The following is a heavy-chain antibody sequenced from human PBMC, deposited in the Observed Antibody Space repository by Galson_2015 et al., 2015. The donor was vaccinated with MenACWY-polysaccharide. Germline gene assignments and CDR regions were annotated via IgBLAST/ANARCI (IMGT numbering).Heavy chain of an antibody. Sequence: SLRLSCAASGFTFSTYWMHWVRQAPGKGLVWVSRIKSDGSSTNDTDSVRGRFTISRDNAKNTLYLQMNSLRAEDTALYYCARGYSAYDWGQGTLVTVSA. D-gene: IGHD5-12*01. CDR2: IKSDGSST. V-gene: IGHV3-74*01. J-gene: IGHJ4*02. CDR1: GFTFSTYW. CDR3: ARGYSAYD.